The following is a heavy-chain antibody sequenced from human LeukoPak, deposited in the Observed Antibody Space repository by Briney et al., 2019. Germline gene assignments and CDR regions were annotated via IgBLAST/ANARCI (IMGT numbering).Heavy chain of an antibody. D-gene: IGHD1-26*01. CDR3: ARQVGATTTGNFQH. Sequence: GASLKISCKSSGYSFTSYWIAWVRQMPGKGLEWMGILYPGDSDTRYSPSFQGQVTISADKSISTAYLQWSSLKASDTAMYYCARQVGATTTGNFQHWGQGTLVTVSS. CDR2: LYPGDSDT. J-gene: IGHJ1*01. CDR1: GYSFTSYW. V-gene: IGHV5-51*01.